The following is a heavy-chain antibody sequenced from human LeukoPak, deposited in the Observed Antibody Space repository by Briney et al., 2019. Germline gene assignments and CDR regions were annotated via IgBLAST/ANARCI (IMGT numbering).Heavy chain of an antibody. CDR1: GFTFSSFG. CDR2: IWYDGTTT. Sequence: PGRSLRLSCAASGFTFSSFGMHWVRQAPGRGLEWVATIWYDGTTTYYADSVKGRFTISRDDSKNTVYLQMNSLRAEDTATYYCAKDTFAYYFDYWGQGTLVTVSS. V-gene: IGHV3-33*06. CDR3: AKDTFAYYFDY. J-gene: IGHJ4*02.